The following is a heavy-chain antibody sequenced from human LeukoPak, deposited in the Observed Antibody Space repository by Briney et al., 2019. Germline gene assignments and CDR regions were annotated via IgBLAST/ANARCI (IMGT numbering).Heavy chain of an antibody. CDR3: ATNLPSRNDGWPLFDS. Sequence: GGSLRLSCVASGFTFSDYYMSWIRQRPEKGLEWLSYISNSGDTIYYADSVKGRFTISRDNAKNSLYLQMDSLRAEDTALYYCATNLPSRNDGWPLFDSWGQGTLVTVSS. CDR1: GFTFSDYY. CDR2: ISNSGDTI. D-gene: IGHD1-1*01. J-gene: IGHJ4*02. V-gene: IGHV3-11*01.